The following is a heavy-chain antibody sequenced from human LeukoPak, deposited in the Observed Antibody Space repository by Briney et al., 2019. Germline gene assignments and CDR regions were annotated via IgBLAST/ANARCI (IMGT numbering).Heavy chain of an antibody. CDR1: GFIFSSFE. CDR2: ISSSGSTI. Sequence: GGSLRLSCAASGFIFSSFEMNWVRQAPGKGLEWVSYISSSGSTIYYADSVKGRFTISRDNAKNSMYLQMNSLRAEDTAVYYCARAPTVVTKTAFDIWGQGTMVTVSS. D-gene: IGHD4-23*01. J-gene: IGHJ3*02. V-gene: IGHV3-48*03. CDR3: ARAPTVVTKTAFDI.